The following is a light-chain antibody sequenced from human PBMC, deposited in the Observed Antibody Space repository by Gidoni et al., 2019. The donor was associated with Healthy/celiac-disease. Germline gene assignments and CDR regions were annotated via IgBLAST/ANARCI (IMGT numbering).Light chain of an antibody. CDR1: QSVSSSY. CDR2: GAS. CDR3: QQDYNLPPT. Sequence: PGERVTLSCRASQSVSSSYLTWYQQKPGQAPRLLIYGASTRATSIPARFSGSGSGTDFTLTISSLQPEDFAVFYCQQDYNLPPTFGPGTKVEIK. V-gene: IGKV3D-7*01. J-gene: IGKJ3*01.